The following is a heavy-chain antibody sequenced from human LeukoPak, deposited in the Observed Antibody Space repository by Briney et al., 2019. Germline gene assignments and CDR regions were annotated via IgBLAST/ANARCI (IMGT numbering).Heavy chain of an antibody. CDR2: TYYRSKWYN. CDR3: ARGGGEPGPHYFDY. Sequence: SQTLSLTCAISGDSVSSNSAAWNWIRQSPSRGLEWLGRTYYRSKWYNDYAVSVKSRITINPDISKNQFSLQLNSVTPEDTAVYYCARGGGEPGPHYFDYWGQGTLVTVSS. V-gene: IGHV6-1*01. CDR1: GDSVSSNSAA. D-gene: IGHD1-26*01. J-gene: IGHJ4*02.